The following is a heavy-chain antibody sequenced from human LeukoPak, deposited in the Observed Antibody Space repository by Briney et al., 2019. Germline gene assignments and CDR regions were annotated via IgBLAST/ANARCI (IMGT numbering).Heavy chain of an antibody. D-gene: IGHD3-16*01. CDR3: AKDTGPPGGWFDP. V-gene: IGHV3-9*01. CDR1: GFTFDDYA. Sequence: PGRSLRLSCAASGFTFDDYAMHWVRHAPGKGLEWVSGISWNSGSIGYADSVKGRFTISRDNAKNSLYLQMNSLRAEDTALYYCAKDTGPPGGWFDPWGQGTLVTVSS. CDR2: ISWNSGSI. J-gene: IGHJ5*02.